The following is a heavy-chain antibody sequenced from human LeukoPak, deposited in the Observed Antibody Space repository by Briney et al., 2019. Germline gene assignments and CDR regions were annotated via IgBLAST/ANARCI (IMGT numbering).Heavy chain of an antibody. Sequence: GGSLRLSCAASGFTFSDYYMSWIRQAPGKGLEWVSYISSSGSTIYYADSVKGRFTIPRDNAKNSLYLQMNSLRAEDTAVYYCASLLYYDILTGYLDYWGQGTLVTVSS. V-gene: IGHV3-11*04. CDR2: ISSSGSTI. J-gene: IGHJ4*02. CDR3: ASLLYYDILTGYLDY. D-gene: IGHD3-9*01. CDR1: GFTFSDYY.